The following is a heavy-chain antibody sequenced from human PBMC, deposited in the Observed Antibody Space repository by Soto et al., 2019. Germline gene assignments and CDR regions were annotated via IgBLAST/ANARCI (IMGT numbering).Heavy chain of an antibody. CDR2: TYYRSKWYN. J-gene: IGHJ6*02. CDR3: ARDRSRFLEWLLADDYYYGMDV. D-gene: IGHD3-3*01. CDR1: GDSVSSNSAA. Sequence: PSQTLSLTCAISGDSVSSNSAAWNWIRQSPSRGLEWLGRTYYRSKWYNDYAVSVKSRITINPDTSKNQFSLQLNSVTPEDTAVYYCARDRSRFLEWLLADDYYYGMDVWGQGTTVTVS. V-gene: IGHV6-1*01.